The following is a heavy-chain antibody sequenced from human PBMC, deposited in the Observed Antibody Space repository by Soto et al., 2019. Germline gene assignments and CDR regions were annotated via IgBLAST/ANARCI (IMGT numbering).Heavy chain of an antibody. CDR3: VKEGGRDGGYNYGNTYFDY. Sequence: PGGSLRLSCAATGFTFGFNALSWVRQAPGKGLEWVSSISAGGVPTNYADSVRGRFTISRDNSKNTLYLQRNSLSAEDTAVYYCVKEGGRDGGYNYGNTYFDYWGQGTRVTVSS. CDR2: ISAGGVPT. J-gene: IGHJ4*02. V-gene: IGHV3-23*01. CDR1: GFTFGFNA. D-gene: IGHD5-12*01.